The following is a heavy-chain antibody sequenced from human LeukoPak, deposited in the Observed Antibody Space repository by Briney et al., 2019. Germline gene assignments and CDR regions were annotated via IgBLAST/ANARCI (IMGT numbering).Heavy chain of an antibody. D-gene: IGHD2-2*01. V-gene: IGHV3-43D*04. CDR2: ISWDGGST. Sequence: PGRSLRLSCAASGFTFDDYAMHWVRQAPGKGLEWVSLISWDGGSTYYADSVKGRFTISRDNAKNSLFLQMNSLRAEDTAVYYCARLPAYCSSTSCYYDYWGQGTLVTVSS. CDR3: ARLPAYCSSTSCYYDY. J-gene: IGHJ4*02. CDR1: GFTFDDYA.